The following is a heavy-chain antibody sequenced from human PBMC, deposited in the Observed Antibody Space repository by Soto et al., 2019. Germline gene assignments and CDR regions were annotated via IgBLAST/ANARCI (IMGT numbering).Heavy chain of an antibody. CDR1: GVSFSGYY. CDR3: ARGGARLDY. V-gene: IGHV4-34*01. Sequence: ETLSLTCSVYGVSFSGYYWSWIRQPPGKGLEWIGEINHSGSTNYNPSLKSRVTISVDTSKNQFSLKLSSVTAADKAVYYCARGGARLDYWGQGTLVTVYS. J-gene: IGHJ4*02. D-gene: IGHD6-6*01. CDR2: INHSGST.